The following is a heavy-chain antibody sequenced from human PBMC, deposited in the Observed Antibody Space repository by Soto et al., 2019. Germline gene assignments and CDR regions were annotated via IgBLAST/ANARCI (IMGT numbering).Heavy chain of an antibody. CDR3: ASPYSGYDSDY. V-gene: IGHV4-39*01. J-gene: IGHJ4*02. D-gene: IGHD5-12*01. CDR2: IYYSGST. CDR1: GGSISSSSYY. Sequence: SETLSLTCTVSGGSISSSSYYWGWIRQPPGKGLEWIGSIYYSGSTYYNPSLKSRVTISVDTSKNQFSLKLSSVTAADTAVYYCASPYSGYDSDYWGQGTLVTVSS.